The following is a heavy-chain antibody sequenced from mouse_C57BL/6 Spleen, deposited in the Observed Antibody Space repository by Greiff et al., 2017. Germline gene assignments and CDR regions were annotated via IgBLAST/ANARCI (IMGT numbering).Heavy chain of an antibody. D-gene: IGHD1-1*01. CDR2: ISSGGDYI. CDR1: GFTFSSYA. J-gene: IGHJ2*01. V-gene: IGHV5-9-1*02. Sequence: EVQVVESGEGLVKPGGSLKLSCAASGFTFSSYAMSWVRQTPEKRLEWVAYISSGGDYIYYADTVKGRFTISRDNARNTLYLQMSSLKSEDTAMYYCTRGGYGSSPNYFDYWGQGTTLTVSS. CDR3: TRGGYGSSPNYFDY.